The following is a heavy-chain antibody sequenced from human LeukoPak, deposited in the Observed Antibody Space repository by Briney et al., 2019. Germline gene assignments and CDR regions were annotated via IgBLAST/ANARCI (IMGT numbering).Heavy chain of an antibody. J-gene: IGHJ4*02. D-gene: IGHD2/OR15-2a*01. CDR1: GGSLSSYY. V-gene: IGHV4-4*07. Sequence: SETLSLTCTVSGGSLSSYYWSWIRQPAGKGLEWIGRVYSNGNTDYNPSLKSRVTMSVDTSKNQFSLKLSSVTAADTAVYYCARGGRLFYYFDYWGQGTLVTVSS. CDR2: VYSNGNT. CDR3: ARGGRLFYYFDY.